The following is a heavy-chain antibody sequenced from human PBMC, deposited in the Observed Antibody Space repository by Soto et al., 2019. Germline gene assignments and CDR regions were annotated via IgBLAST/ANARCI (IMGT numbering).Heavy chain of an antibody. CDR1: GCTFTTYG. D-gene: IGHD5-12*01. CDR2: ISAHNGNT. J-gene: IGHJ4*02. CDR3: ARDVDILTAPPGDH. V-gene: IGHV1-18*01. Sequence: QVQLVQSGAEVKNPGASVKVSCKASGCTFTTYGINWVRQAPGQGPEWLGWISAHNGNTNIAQKFQDRVTMTTDTSTTTAYMELRSLRSDDTAIYYCARDVDILTAPPGDHWGQGTLVNVSS.